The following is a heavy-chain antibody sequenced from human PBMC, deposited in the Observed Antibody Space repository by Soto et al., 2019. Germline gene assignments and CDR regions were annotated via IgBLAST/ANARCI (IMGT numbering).Heavy chain of an antibody. CDR3: ARVYYYGSGSYGMDV. V-gene: IGHV4-61*01. J-gene: IGHJ6*02. CDR2: IYYSGST. D-gene: IGHD3-10*01. CDR1: GGSVSSGSYY. Sequence: PSETLSLTCTVSGGSVSSGSYYWSWIRQPPGKGLEWIGYIYYSGSTNYNPSLKSRVTISVDTSKNQFSLKLNSVTAADTAVYYCARVYYYGSGSYGMDVWGQGTTVTVSS.